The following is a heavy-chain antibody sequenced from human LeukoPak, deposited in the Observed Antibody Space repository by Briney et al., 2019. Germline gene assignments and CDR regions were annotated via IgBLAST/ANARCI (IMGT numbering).Heavy chain of an antibody. CDR3: ATVLTYYYDSSGYT. Sequence: ASVKVSCKVSGYTLTELSMHWVRQAPGKWLEWMGCYDPEDGETIYAQRFQGRVTMTEDTSTDTAYMELSSLRSEDTAVYYCATVLTYYYDSSGYTWGQGTLVTVSS. D-gene: IGHD3-22*01. CDR2: YDPEDGET. J-gene: IGHJ5*02. CDR1: GYTLTELS. V-gene: IGHV1-24*01.